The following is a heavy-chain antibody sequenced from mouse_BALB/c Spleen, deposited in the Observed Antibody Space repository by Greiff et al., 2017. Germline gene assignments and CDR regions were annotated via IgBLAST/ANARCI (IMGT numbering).Heavy chain of an antibody. V-gene: IGHV2-2*02. CDR1: GFSLTGYG. CDR2: IWSGGST. J-gene: IGHJ3*01. D-gene: IGHD1-2*01. CDR3: ARPYYGYVPFAY. Sequence: QVQLQQSGPGLVQPSQSLSITCTVSGFSLTGYGVHWVRQSPGKGLEWLGVIWSGGSTDYNAAFISRLSISKDNSKSQVFFKMNSLQATSTAIYYCARPYYGYVPFAYWGQGTLVTVSA.